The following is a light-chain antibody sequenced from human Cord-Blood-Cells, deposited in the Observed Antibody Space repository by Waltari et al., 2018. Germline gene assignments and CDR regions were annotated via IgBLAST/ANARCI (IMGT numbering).Light chain of an antibody. Sequence: QSALTQPRSVSGSPGQSVTISCTGTSSDVGGYNYVSWYQQHPGKAPKLMIYDVRHRPSGVPDRFSGSKSGNTASLTISGLQAEDEADYYCCSYAGSYTWVFGGGTKLTVL. CDR2: DVR. J-gene: IGLJ3*02. CDR3: CSYAGSYTWV. V-gene: IGLV2-11*01. CDR1: SSDVGGYNY.